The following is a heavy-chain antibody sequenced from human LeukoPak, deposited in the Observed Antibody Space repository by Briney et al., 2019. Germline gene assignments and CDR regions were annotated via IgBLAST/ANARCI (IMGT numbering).Heavy chain of an antibody. J-gene: IGHJ3*02. Sequence: ASVKVSCKASGGTFSSYAISWVRQAPGQGLEWMGGIIPIFGTANYAQKFQGRVTITTDESTSTAYMELSSLRSEDTAVYYCANLSFVELSKDAFDIWGQGTMVTVSS. V-gene: IGHV1-69*05. D-gene: IGHD3-10*01. CDR1: GGTFSSYA. CDR3: ANLSFVELSKDAFDI. CDR2: IIPIFGTA.